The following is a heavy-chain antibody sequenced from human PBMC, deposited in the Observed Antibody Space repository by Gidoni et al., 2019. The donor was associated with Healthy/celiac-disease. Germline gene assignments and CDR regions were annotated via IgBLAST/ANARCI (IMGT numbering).Heavy chain of an antibody. Sequence: QVQLVQSGAEVKKPGSSLKVSCKASGRTFSSYAISWWRQAHGQGIEWMGGIIPILGTANYAKKFQGRVTITADESTSTDYMELSSLRSEDTDVYYCAIRGSSSFFGPFDIWGQGTMVTVAS. CDR1: GRTFSSYA. D-gene: IGHD6-13*01. CDR3: AIRGSSSFFGPFDI. J-gene: IGHJ3*02. V-gene: IGHV1-69*01. CDR2: IIPILGTA.